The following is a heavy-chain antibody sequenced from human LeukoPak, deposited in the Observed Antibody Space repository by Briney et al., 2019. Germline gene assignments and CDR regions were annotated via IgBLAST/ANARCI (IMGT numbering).Heavy chain of an antibody. CDR1: GFTFSSYA. CDR3: AREEVESGYKLPNRYYYYGMDV. J-gene: IGHJ6*02. V-gene: IGHV3-23*01. CDR2: ISTSGGGYT. D-gene: IGHD3-3*01. Sequence: PGGSLRLSCAASGFTFSSYAMTWVRQAPGKGLEWVSAISTSGGGYTFYADSVEGRFTISRDDSKNMLYLQMNSLRAEDTAVYYCAREEVESGYKLPNRYYYYGMDVWGQGTTVTVSS.